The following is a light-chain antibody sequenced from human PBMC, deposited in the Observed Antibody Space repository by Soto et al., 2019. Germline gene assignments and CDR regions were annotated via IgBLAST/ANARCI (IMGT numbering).Light chain of an antibody. CDR3: QQYNNWPPWT. V-gene: IGKV3-15*01. CDR2: GAS. CDR1: QSVSSN. Sequence: EIVMTQSPATLSVSPGERATLSCRASQSVSSNLAWYQQKPGQAPRLLIHGASTRAPGIPARFSGSGSGTEFSLTTISLQSAEDFVVYCQQYNNWPPWTFGQGTKVDI. J-gene: IGKJ1*01.